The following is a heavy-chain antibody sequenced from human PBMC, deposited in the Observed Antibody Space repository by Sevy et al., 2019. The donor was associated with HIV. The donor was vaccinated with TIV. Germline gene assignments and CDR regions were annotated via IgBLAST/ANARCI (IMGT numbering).Heavy chain of an antibody. V-gene: IGHV4-38-2*02. CDR2: IYHSGST. CDR3: ASTPMENYGDYDSDY. D-gene: IGHD4-17*01. Sequence: SETLSLTCTVSGYSISSGYYWGWIRQPPGKGLEWIGSIYHSGSTYYNPSLKSRVTISVDTSKNQFSLKLSSVTAADTAVYYCASTPMENYGDYDSDYWGQGTLVTVSS. J-gene: IGHJ4*02. CDR1: GYSISSGYY.